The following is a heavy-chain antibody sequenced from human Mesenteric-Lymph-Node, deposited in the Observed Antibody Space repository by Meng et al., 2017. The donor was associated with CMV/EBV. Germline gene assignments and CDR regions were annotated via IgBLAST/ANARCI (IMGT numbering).Heavy chain of an antibody. CDR2: IYGGGST. D-gene: IGHD6-6*01. V-gene: IGHV3-53*05. CDR3: SSGSEYSSLAY. J-gene: IGHJ4*02. Sequence: GGSLRLSCAASGFTVSDNYMSWVRQAPGKGLEWVSIIYGGGSTYYADSVKGRFTISRDNSKNTLYLQMDSLRVEDTAVYYCSSGSEYSSLAYWAQGTLVTVSS. CDR1: GFTVSDNY.